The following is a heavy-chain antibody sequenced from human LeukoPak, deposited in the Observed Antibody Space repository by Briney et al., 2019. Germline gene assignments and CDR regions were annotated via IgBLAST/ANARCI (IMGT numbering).Heavy chain of an antibody. V-gene: IGHV4-59*01. CDR2: IYYSGST. CDR3: ARAPYSGSYPDY. D-gene: IGHD1-26*01. CDR1: GGSTNTYY. Sequence: SETLSLTCTISGGSTNTYYWTWIRQPPGKGLEWIGYIYYSGSTKYNPSLQSRVTISVDMSKNQFSLKLSSVTAADTAVYYCARAPYSGSYPDYWGQGTLVTVSS. J-gene: IGHJ4*02.